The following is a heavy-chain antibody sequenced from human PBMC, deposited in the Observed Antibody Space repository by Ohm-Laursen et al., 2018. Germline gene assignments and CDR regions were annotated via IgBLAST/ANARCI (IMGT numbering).Heavy chain of an antibody. D-gene: IGHD4/OR15-4a*01. V-gene: IGHV3-33*01. CDR3: ARVSNYPRKDFQH. CDR1: GFTFNNFG. CDR2: IYYDGSNK. Sequence: SLRLSCAASGFTFNNFGMHWVRQAPGKGLEWLALIYYDGSNKYYADSIRGRFTVSRDNSKSTVFLQINSLRADDTAVYYCARVSNYPRKDFQHWGQGTLVTVSS. J-gene: IGHJ1*01.